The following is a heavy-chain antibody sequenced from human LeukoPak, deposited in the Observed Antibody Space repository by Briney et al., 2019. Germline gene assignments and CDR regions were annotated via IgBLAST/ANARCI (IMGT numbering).Heavy chain of an antibody. V-gene: IGHV3-48*01. CDR2: ITTRSAI. CDR1: GFTFSSYS. Sequence: GGSLRLSCAASGFTFSSYSMNWVRQAPGKGLEWVSYITTRSAIYYADSVKGRFTISRDNAKDSLYLQMNSLRADDTAVYYCARVRGAGLQYYYMDVWGKGTTVTVSS. J-gene: IGHJ6*03. D-gene: IGHD1-26*01. CDR3: ARVRGAGLQYYYMDV.